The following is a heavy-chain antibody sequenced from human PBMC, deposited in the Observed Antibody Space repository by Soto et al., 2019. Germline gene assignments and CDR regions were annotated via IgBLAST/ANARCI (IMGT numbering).Heavy chain of an antibody. CDR2: INPNTGVT. CDR3: GRQLAYCGGDCYTDPIDY. Sequence: QAQLVQSGAEVKKSGASMKVSCKASGYTFSGYYMNWVRQAPGQGLEWMGWINPNTGVTKYAQKFQGRVTMTRDTSISTAYMELSSLTSDDTAVYYCGRQLAYCGGDCYTDPIDYWGQGTLVTVSS. CDR1: GYTFSGYY. D-gene: IGHD2-21*02. J-gene: IGHJ4*02. V-gene: IGHV1-2*02.